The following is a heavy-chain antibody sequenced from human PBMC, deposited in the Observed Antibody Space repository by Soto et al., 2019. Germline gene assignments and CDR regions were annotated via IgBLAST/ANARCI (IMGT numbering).Heavy chain of an antibody. J-gene: IGHJ4*02. CDR1: GFTFSDYT. D-gene: IGHD6-13*01. V-gene: IGHV3-21*01. Sequence: EVQLVESGGGLVKPGGSLRLSYAASGFTFSDYTLNWVRQAPGRGLEWVSSIGPTSGHIYYADSVKGRFTISRDNAKDSLFLQMTSLRAEDTAVYYCAKDKDGAGYSSSWYYYWGQGTLVTVSS. CDR3: AKDKDGAGYSSSWYYY. CDR2: IGPTSGHI.